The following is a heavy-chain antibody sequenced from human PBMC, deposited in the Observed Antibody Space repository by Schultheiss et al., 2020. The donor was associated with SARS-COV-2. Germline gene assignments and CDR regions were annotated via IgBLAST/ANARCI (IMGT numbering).Heavy chain of an antibody. CDR3: APGGVAATTDAFDI. D-gene: IGHD2-15*01. Sequence: GGSLRLSCAASGFTFSSYAMHWVRQAPGKGLEWVAVISYDGSNKYYADSVKGRFTISRDNSKNTLYLQMNSLRAEDTAVYYCAPGGVAATTDAFDIWGQGTMVTVSS. J-gene: IGHJ3*02. CDR1: GFTFSSYA. V-gene: IGHV3-30-3*01. CDR2: ISYDGSNK.